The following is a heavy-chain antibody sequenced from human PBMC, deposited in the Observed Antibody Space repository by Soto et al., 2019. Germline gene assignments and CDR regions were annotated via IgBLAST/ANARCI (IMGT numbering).Heavy chain of an antibody. CDR3: ARRDLGNDAFDI. CDR1: GGSVSSANYY. CDR2: MYYSGGT. V-gene: IGHV4-61*01. J-gene: IGHJ3*02. D-gene: IGHD3-10*01. Sequence: QVQLQESGPGLVKPSETLSLTCTVSGGSVSSANYYWSWIRQPPGKGLEWIGNMYYSGGTNYNPSLKIRVTISVDTSKNQFSLKLRSVTAADTAVYYCARRDLGNDAFDIWGQGTMVTVSS.